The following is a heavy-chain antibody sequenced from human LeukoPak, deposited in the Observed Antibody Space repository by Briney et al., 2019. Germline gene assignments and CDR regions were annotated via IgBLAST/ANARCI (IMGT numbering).Heavy chain of an antibody. Sequence: GGSLRLSCAASGVTLSSYWMSWVRQAPGKGLEWVASIKEDGSEKYYVDSVKGRFTISRDNAKNSLYLQMNSLRAEDTAVYYCAKDLYPSTVTTFDYWGQGTLVTVSS. D-gene: IGHD4-17*01. CDR2: IKEDGSEK. CDR1: GVTLSSYW. CDR3: AKDLYPSTVTTFDY. V-gene: IGHV3-7*03. J-gene: IGHJ4*02.